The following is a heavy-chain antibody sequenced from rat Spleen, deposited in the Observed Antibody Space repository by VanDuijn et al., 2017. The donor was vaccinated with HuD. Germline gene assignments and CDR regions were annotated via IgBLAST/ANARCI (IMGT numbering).Heavy chain of an antibody. Sequence: EVQLQESGPGLVKPSQSLSLTCSVTGHSITSSYRWNWIRKFPGNKLEWMGYINSAGTTNYSPSLKSRISITRDTSKNQFFLQVNSVTTEDTATYYCASLYSSYSLYYFDYWGRGVMVTVSS. CDR1: GHSITSSYR. CDR2: INSAGTT. CDR3: ASLYSSYSLYYFDY. V-gene: IGHV3-3*01. D-gene: IGHD1-2*01. J-gene: IGHJ2*01.